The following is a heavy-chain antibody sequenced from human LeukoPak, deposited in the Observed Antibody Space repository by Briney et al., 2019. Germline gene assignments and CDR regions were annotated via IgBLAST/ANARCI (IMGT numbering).Heavy chain of an antibody. Sequence: PGGSLRLSCAASGFTFSDYYMSWIRQAPGKGLEWVSYISSSGSTICYADSVKGRFTISRDNAKNSLYLQMNSLRAEDTAVYYCAKDSTLSLDYYYYYMDVWGKGTTVTVSS. D-gene: IGHD3-3*02. V-gene: IGHV3-11*01. J-gene: IGHJ6*03. CDR1: GFTFSDYY. CDR3: AKDSTLSLDYYYYYMDV. CDR2: ISSSGSTI.